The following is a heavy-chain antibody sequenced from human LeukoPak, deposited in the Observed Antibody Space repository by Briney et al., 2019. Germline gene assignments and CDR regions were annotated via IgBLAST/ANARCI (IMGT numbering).Heavy chain of an antibody. J-gene: IGHJ4*02. CDR3: ARGGDIAAVQPHFDY. V-gene: IGHV1-2*04. D-gene: IGHD6-13*01. CDR2: INPNSGGT. CDR1: GYTFTGYY. Sequence: ASVKVSCKASGYTFTGYYMHWVRQAPGQGLEWMGWINPNSGGTNYAQKFQGWVTMTRDTSISTVYMELSRLRSDDTAVYYCARGGDIAAVQPHFDYWGQGTLVTVSS.